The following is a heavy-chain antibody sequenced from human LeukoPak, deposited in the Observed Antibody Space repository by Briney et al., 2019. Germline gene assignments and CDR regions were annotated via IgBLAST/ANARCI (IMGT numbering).Heavy chain of an antibody. CDR2: VRYDGSNK. D-gene: IGHD4-11*01. V-gene: IGHV3-30*02. Sequence: GGSLRLSCGASGFTFSTYGMHWVRQAPGKGLEWVAMVRYDGSNKYYADSVKGRFTISRDNSKNTLYLQMNSLRAEDTAVYYCAKESGGTTVQPINYWGQGTLVTVSS. CDR1: GFTFSTYG. CDR3: AKESGGTTVQPINY. J-gene: IGHJ4*02.